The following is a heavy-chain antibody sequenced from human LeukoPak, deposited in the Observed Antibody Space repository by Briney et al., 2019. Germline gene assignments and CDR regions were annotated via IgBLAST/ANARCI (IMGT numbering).Heavy chain of an antibody. D-gene: IGHD3-3*01. CDR3: ARAHRYYDFWSGYYSYYYYYMDV. CDR1: GYTFTSYY. Sequence: GASVKVSCKASGYTFTSYYMHWVRQAPGQGLEWMGWINPNSGGTNYAQKLQGRVTMTTDTSTSTAYMELRSLRSDDTAVYYCARAHRYYDFWSGYYSYYYYYMDVWGKGTTVTVSS. J-gene: IGHJ6*03. V-gene: IGHV1-2*02. CDR2: INPNSGGT.